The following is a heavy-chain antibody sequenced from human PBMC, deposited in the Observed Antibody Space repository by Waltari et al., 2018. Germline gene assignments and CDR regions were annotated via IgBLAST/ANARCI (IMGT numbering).Heavy chain of an antibody. V-gene: IGHV1-2*04. D-gene: IGHD6-19*01. J-gene: IGHJ6*02. CDR3: ARGMSSGLNPGMDV. Sequence: QVQLVQPGAEVKKPGASVNVLCKASGHTFTRYYMHLVPPAPGPGLEWMGWINPSSGGTNYAQKFQGWVTMTRDTSISTAYMELSRLRSDDTAVYYCARGMSSGLNPGMDVWGQGTTVTVSS. CDR1: GHTFTRYY. CDR2: INPSSGGT.